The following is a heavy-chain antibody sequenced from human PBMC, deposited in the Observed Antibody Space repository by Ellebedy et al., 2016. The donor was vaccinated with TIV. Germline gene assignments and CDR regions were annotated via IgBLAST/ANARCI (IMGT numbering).Heavy chain of an antibody. CDR1: GGSISSDGFY. J-gene: IGHJ4*02. Sequence: SETLSLTCTVSGGSISSDGFYWSWIRQHPGKGLEWIGYIYYSGSTNYNPSLKSRVTISVDTSKNQFSLKLSSVTAADTAVYYCARGPRDYWGQGTLVTVSS. V-gene: IGHV4-31*03. CDR3: ARGPRDY. CDR2: IYYSGST.